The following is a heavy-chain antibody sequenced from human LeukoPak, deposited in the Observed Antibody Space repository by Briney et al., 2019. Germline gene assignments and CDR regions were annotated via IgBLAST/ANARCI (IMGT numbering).Heavy chain of an antibody. CDR1: GFIFSNYA. V-gene: IGHV3-23*01. D-gene: IGHD3-9*01. Sequence: PGASLRLSCAASGFIFSNYAMYWVCQAPGKGLEWVSAISGRSDNTYYADSVKGRFTLSRDSSKNTLYLQMNSLRADDTAVYYCAKWGDYDVLTGYYVSDFWGQGTLVTVSS. J-gene: IGHJ4*02. CDR3: AKWGDYDVLTGYYVSDF. CDR2: ISGRSDNT.